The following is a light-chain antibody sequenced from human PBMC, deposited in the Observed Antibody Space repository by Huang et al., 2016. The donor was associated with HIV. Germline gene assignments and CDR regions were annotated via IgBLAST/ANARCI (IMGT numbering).Light chain of an antibody. CDR3: QQYGSSPTYT. Sequence: EIVLTQSPGTLSLSPGERATLSCRANQSVSSSYLAWYQQKPGQAPRLLIYGASSRATGIPDRFSGSVSGTDFTLTISRLEPEDFAVYYCQQYGSSPTYTFGQGTKLEIK. J-gene: IGKJ2*01. CDR1: QSVSSSY. CDR2: GAS. V-gene: IGKV3-20*01.